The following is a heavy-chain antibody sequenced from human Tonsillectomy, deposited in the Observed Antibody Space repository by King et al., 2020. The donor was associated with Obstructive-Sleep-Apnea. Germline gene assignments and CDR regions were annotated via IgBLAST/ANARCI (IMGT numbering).Heavy chain of an antibody. D-gene: IGHD7-27*01. CDR3: AKFEGPDWGDYYYXSMDV. J-gene: IGHJ6*02. V-gene: IGHV3-30*18. CDR1: GFTFRNYG. Sequence: VQLVESGGGVVQPGTSLRLSCAASGFTFRNYGMHWVRQAPGKGLEWVAVIAYDGTNEYYGDSVKGRFTISRDNSKNTLYLQMSSLRTEDTAIYYCAKFEGPDWGDYYYXSMDVWGQGTXVTVS. CDR2: IAYDGTNE.